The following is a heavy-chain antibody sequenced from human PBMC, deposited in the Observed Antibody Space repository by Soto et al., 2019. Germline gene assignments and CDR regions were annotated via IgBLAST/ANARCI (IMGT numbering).Heavy chain of an antibody. CDR2: TYYRARWSN. J-gene: IGHJ4*01. V-gene: IGHV6-1*01. CDR3: AREFPRNESSDNYFDF. D-gene: IGHD6-25*01. Sequence: TQSRTYDLCGGNDCRSSCARNWLRQSPSRGLEWVVSTYYRARWSNAYAVSVKSRVTVTTDTSKNQFSLHLDSVTPEDTAVYYCAREFPRNESSDNYFDFCAQRALVTVYS. CDR1: GGNDCRSSCA.